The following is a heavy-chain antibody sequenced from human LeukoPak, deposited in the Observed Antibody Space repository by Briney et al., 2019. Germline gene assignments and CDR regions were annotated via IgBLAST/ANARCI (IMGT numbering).Heavy chain of an antibody. Sequence: GESLKTSRHGSGYSLPHNRLGWVRQTPRKGPGWMRIIYPFDSDTRYSPSFQGQVTISADKSISTVYLQWSSLKASDTSLYFCARRDRAYKDFDYWGQGTLVTVSS. CDR1: GYSLPHNR. CDR2: IYPFDSDT. J-gene: IGHJ4*02. CDR3: ARRDRAYKDFDY. V-gene: IGHV5-51*01. D-gene: IGHD3-16*01.